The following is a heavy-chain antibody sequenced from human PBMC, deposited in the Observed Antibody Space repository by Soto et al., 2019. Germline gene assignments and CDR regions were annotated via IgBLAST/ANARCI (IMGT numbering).Heavy chain of an antibody. Sequence: QLQLQESGSGLVKPSQTLSLTCAVSGGSISSGGYSWSWIRQPPGKGLEWIGYIYHSGRTYYNPSLKSRVTISVDRSKNQFSLKLSSVTAADTAVYYCARVLGEPGDNWFDPWGPGTLVTVSS. D-gene: IGHD1-26*01. CDR1: GGSISSGGYS. CDR2: IYHSGRT. V-gene: IGHV4-30-2*01. CDR3: ARVLGEPGDNWFDP. J-gene: IGHJ5*02.